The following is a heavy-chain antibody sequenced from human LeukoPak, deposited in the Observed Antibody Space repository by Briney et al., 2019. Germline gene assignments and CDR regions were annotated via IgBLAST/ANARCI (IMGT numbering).Heavy chain of an antibody. CDR3: ARASIGLEVGGS. J-gene: IGHJ5*02. CDR1: GFTVSSNY. CDR2: IYTGGTT. V-gene: IGHV3-53*01. Sequence: GGSLRLSCAASGFTVSSNYMSWVRQSPGKGLEWVSIIYTGGTTNYADSVKGRFTLSRDNSKNTLYLQMNSLRAEDTAVYYCARASIGLEVGGSWGQGTLVTVSS. D-gene: IGHD1-1*01.